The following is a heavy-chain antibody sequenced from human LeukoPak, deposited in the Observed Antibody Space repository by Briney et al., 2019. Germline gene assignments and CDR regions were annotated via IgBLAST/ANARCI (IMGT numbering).Heavy chain of an antibody. V-gene: IGHV3-48*02. D-gene: IGHD6-13*01. CDR1: GFTFSSYS. CDR2: ISISSSSI. CDR3: ARGGISAAGRYPLDY. Sequence: PGGSLRLSCAASGFTFSSYSMNWVRQAPGKGLEWVSSISISSSSIYYADSVKGRFTISRDNAKNSLYLQMNSLRDEDTAVYYCARGGISAAGRYPLDYWGQGTLVTVSS. J-gene: IGHJ4*02.